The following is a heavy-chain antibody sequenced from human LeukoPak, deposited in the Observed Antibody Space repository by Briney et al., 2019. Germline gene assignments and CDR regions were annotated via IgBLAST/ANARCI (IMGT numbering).Heavy chain of an antibody. CDR3: ATDRRGYSYGSFRY. CDR2: FDPEDGET. J-gene: IGHJ4*02. CDR1: GYTLTELS. V-gene: IGHV1-24*01. D-gene: IGHD5-18*01. Sequence: ASVKVSCKVSGYTLTELSMHWVRQAPGKGLEWMGGFDPEDGETIYAQKFQGRVTMTEDTSTDTAYMGLSSLRSEDTAVYYCATDRRGYSYGSFRYWGQGTLVTVSS.